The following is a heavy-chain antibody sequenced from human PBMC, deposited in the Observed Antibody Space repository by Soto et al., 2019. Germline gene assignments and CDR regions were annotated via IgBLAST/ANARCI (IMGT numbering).Heavy chain of an antibody. V-gene: IGHV3-33*01. Sequence: GGSLRLSCAASGFTFSSYGMHWVRQAPGKGLEWVAVIWYDGSNKYYADSVKGRFTISRDNSKNTLYLQMNSLRAEDTAVYYCARGQLVRWAFDIWGQGTMVTVSS. CDR2: IWYDGSNK. CDR3: ARGQLVRWAFDI. CDR1: GFTFSSYG. J-gene: IGHJ3*02. D-gene: IGHD6-13*01.